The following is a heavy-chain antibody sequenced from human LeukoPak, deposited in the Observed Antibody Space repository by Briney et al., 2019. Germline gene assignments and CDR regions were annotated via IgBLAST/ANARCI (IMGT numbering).Heavy chain of an antibody. CDR1: GGSISSYY. D-gene: IGHD6-6*01. CDR2: IYYSGST. Sequence: SETLSLTCTVSGGSISSYYWSWIRQPPGKGLEWIGYIYYSGSTNYNPSLKSRVTISVDTSKNQFSLKLSSVTAADTAVYYCARAYSSSSPHFDYWGQGTLVTVSS. V-gene: IGHV4-59*08. J-gene: IGHJ4*02. CDR3: ARAYSSSSPHFDY.